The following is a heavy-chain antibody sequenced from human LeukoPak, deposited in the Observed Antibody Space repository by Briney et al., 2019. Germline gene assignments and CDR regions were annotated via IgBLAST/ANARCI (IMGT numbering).Heavy chain of an antibody. V-gene: IGHV4-59*01. CDR3: ARDGYCSSTSCYLGWFDP. D-gene: IGHD2-2*03. J-gene: IGHJ5*02. Sequence: PSETLSLTCTVSGGSISSYYWSWIRQPPGKGLEWIGYIYYSGSTNYNPSPKSRVTISVDMSKNQFSLKLSSVIAADTAVYYCARDGYCSSTSCYLGWFDPWGQGTLVTVSS. CDR2: IYYSGST. CDR1: GGSISSYY.